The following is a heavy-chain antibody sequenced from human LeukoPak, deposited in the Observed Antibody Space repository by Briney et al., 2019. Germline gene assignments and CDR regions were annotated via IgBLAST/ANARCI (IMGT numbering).Heavy chain of an antibody. V-gene: IGHV3-48*01. CDR1: GFTFSSYS. J-gene: IGHJ4*02. CDR2: ISSSSSTI. Sequence: GGSLRLSCAASGFTFSSYSMNWVRQAPGKGLEWGSYISSSSSTIYYADSVKGRFTISRDNAKNSLYLQMNSLRAEDTAVYYCARGNLWFGESYPDYWGQGTLVTVSS. CDR3: ARGNLWFGESYPDY. D-gene: IGHD3-10*01.